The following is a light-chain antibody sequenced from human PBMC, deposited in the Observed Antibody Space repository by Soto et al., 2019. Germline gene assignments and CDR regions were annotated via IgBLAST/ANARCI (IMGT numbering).Light chain of an antibody. V-gene: IGKV3-11*01. CDR3: QQGNTWPWT. CDR2: AAS. CDR1: QSVGSS. Sequence: EIVMTQSPATLSVSXXXXXXXXXXASQSVGSSLAWYQQKLGQAPRLLIYAASDXXTGIPGRFSGSGSGTDFTLIISSLEPEDFAFYYCQQGNTWPWTFGQGTKVDI. J-gene: IGKJ1*01.